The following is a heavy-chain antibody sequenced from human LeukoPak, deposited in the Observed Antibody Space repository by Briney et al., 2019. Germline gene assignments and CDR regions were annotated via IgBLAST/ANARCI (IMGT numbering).Heavy chain of an antibody. CDR1: GGTFSSYA. V-gene: IGHV1-69*05. CDR3: ARGYCSSTSCNWFDP. CDR2: IIPIFGTA. J-gene: IGHJ5*02. Sequence: ASVTVSCKASGGTFSSYAISWVRHAPGQGLEWMGGIIPIFGTANYAQKFQGRVTITTDESTSTAYMELSSLRSEDTAVYYCARGYCSSTSCNWFDPWGQGTLVTVSS. D-gene: IGHD2-2*01.